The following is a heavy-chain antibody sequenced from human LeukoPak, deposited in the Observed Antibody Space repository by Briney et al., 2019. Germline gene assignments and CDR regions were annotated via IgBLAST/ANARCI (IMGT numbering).Heavy chain of an antibody. D-gene: IGHD3-22*01. V-gene: IGHV3-20*04. CDR1: GFTFDDYG. Sequence: GGSLRLSRAASGFTFDDYGMSWVRQAPGKGLEWVSGINWNGGSTGYADSVKGRFTISRDNAKNSLYLQMNSLRAEDTALYYCARIVSGSMIVAYYFDYWGQGTLVTVSS. CDR3: ARIVSGSMIVAYYFDY. CDR2: INWNGGST. J-gene: IGHJ4*02.